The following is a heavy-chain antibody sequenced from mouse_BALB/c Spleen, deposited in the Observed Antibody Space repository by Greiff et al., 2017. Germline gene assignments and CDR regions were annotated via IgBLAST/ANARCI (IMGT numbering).Heavy chain of an antibody. J-gene: IGHJ3*01. CDR2: ISSGGSYT. Sequence: EVKLMESGGGLVKPGGSLKLSCAASGFTFSSYAMSWVRQTPEKRLEWVATISSGGSYTYYPDTVKGRFTISRDNAKNTLYLQMSSLKSEDTAMYYCARHLYYGSSWWFAYWGQGTLVTVSA. V-gene: IGHV5-9-3*01. D-gene: IGHD1-1*01. CDR1: GFTFSSYA. CDR3: ARHLYYGSSWWFAY.